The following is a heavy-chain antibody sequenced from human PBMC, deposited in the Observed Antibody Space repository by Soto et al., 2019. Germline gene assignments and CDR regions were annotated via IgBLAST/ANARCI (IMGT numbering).Heavy chain of an antibody. CDR2: INSDGSST. D-gene: IGHD3-22*01. V-gene: IGHV3-74*01. J-gene: IGHJ4*02. Sequence: GGSLRLSCASSGFTFSSYWMHWVRQAPGKGLVWVSRINSDGSSTSYADSVKGRFTISRDNAKNTLYLQMNSLRAEDTVVYYCARVPYYYDSSGYWGQGTLVTVS. CDR1: GFTFSSYW. CDR3: ARVPYYYDSSGY.